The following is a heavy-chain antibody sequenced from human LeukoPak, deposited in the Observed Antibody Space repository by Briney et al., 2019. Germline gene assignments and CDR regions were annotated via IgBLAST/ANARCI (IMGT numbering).Heavy chain of an antibody. Sequence: PGGSLRLSCAASGFTFSSYAVSWVRQAPGKGLEWVSAISGSGGSTYYADSVKGRFTISRDNSKNTLYLQMNSLRAEDTAVYYCAKTPNMIVVVTSFDYWGQGTLVTVSS. D-gene: IGHD3-22*01. CDR3: AKTPNMIVVVTSFDY. J-gene: IGHJ4*02. CDR2: ISGSGGST. V-gene: IGHV3-23*01. CDR1: GFTFSSYA.